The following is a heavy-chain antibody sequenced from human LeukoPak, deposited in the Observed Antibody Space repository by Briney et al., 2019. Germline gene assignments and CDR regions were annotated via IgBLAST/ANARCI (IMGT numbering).Heavy chain of an antibody. D-gene: IGHD3-16*01. J-gene: IGHJ4*02. CDR3: VKETFTVTSPFDS. Sequence: GGSLRLSCAASRFTFSNYWMHWVRQAPGKGLVWVSRINSGGTSTTYADSVKGRFTVSRDNAKNTVYLQMNSLRAEDTAVYYCVKETFTVTSPFDSWGQGTQVTVSS. CDR2: INSGGTST. CDR1: RFTFSNYW. V-gene: IGHV3-74*01.